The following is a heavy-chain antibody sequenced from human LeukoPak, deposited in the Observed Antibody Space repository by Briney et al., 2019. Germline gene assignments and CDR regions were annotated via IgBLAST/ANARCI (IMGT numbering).Heavy chain of an antibody. Sequence: SETLSLTCTVSGASISSGSYYWSWIRQPAGKGLEWIGRVYTSGSTNYNPSLKSRVTISVDTSKNQFSLKLSSVTAADTAVYYCARRYFGSSLGETLYFDYWGQGTLVTVSS. CDR1: GASISSGSYY. V-gene: IGHV4-61*02. CDR3: ARRYFGSSLGETLYFDY. CDR2: VYTSGST. D-gene: IGHD3-16*01. J-gene: IGHJ4*02.